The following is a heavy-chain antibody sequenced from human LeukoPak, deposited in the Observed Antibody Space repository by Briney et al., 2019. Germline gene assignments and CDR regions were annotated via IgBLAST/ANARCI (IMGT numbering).Heavy chain of an antibody. CDR2: IYYSGST. CDR3: AXQPISGSYWGYFDY. D-gene: IGHD1-26*01. V-gene: IGHV4-59*08. Sequence: PSETLSLTCTVSGGSISNYYWSWIRQPPGKGLEWIGYIYYSGSTNYNPSLKSRVTISVDTSKNQFSLKLSSVTAADSAVYYCAXQPISGSYWGYFDYWGQGTLVTVSS. CDR1: GGSISNYY. J-gene: IGHJ4*02.